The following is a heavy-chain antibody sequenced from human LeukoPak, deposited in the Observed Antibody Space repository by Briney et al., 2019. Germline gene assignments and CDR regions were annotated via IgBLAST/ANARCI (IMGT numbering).Heavy chain of an antibody. CDR1: GGSFSGYY. Sequence: SETLSLTCAVYGGSFSGYYWSWIRQPPGKGLEWIGEINHSGSTNYNPSLKSRVTISVDTSKNQFSLKLSSVTAADTAVYYCARDKRYYDFWSGKTRYYYGMDVWGQGTTVTVSS. D-gene: IGHD3-3*01. CDR2: INHSGST. V-gene: IGHV4-34*01. CDR3: ARDKRYYDFWSGKTRYYYGMDV. J-gene: IGHJ6*02.